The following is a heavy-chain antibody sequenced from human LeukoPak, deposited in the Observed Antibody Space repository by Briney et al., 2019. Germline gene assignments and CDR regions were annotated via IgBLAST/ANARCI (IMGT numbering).Heavy chain of an antibody. CDR3: ARGSGPKMAYPFDY. V-gene: IGHV3-48*04. D-gene: IGHD3-10*01. J-gene: IGHJ4*02. CDR2: ISSSGSTI. CDR1: GFTFSSYS. Sequence: GGSLRLSCAASGFTFSSYSMNWVRQAPGKGLDWVSYISSSGSTIYYADSVKGRFTISRDNAKNSLYLQMNSLRAEDTAVYYCARGSGPKMAYPFDYWGQGTLVTVSS.